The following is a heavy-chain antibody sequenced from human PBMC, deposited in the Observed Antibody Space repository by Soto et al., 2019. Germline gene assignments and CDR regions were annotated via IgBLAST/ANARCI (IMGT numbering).Heavy chain of an antibody. D-gene: IGHD3-3*01. CDR2: IDHSGYT. CDR3: ARKQAGFFYGIDY. CDR1: GGSFKTGGYY. J-gene: IGHJ4*02. Sequence: SSETLSPTSTLSGGSFKTGGYYWRWVPQHPGKGLEWLGYIDHSGYTFYNPSLQSRIILPMDTSKNQFSLKLSSATAADTAVYFCARKQAGFFYGIDYWGQGTLVTVSS. V-gene: IGHV4-31*03.